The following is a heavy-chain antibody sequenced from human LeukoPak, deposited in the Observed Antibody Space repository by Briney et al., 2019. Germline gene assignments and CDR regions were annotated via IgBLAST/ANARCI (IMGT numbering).Heavy chain of an antibody. Sequence: SETLSLTCAVYGGSFSGYYWSWIRQPPGKGLEWIGEINHSGSSNYNPSLKSRVTISVDTSKNQFSLKLSSVTAADTAVYYCARGPRWLRLFDYWGQGTLVTVSS. J-gene: IGHJ4*02. CDR2: INHSGSS. D-gene: IGHD5-12*01. CDR1: GGSFSGYY. V-gene: IGHV4-34*01. CDR3: ARGPRWLRLFDY.